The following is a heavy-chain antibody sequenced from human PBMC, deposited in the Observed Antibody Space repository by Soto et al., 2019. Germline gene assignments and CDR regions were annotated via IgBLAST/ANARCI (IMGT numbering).Heavy chain of an antibody. CDR1: GFTFSSYG. CDR2: IWYDGSNK. CDR3: ARDPRPYDFWIPGGMDV. Sequence: GGSLRLSCAASGFTFSSYGMHWVRQAPGKGLEWVAVIWYDGSNKYYADSVKGRFTISRDNSKNTLYLQMNSLRAEDTAVYYCARDPRPYDFWIPGGMDVWGQGTTVTVSS. D-gene: IGHD3-3*01. J-gene: IGHJ6*02. V-gene: IGHV3-33*01.